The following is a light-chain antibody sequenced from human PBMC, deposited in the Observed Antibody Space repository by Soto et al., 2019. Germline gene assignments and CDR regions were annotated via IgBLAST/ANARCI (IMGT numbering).Light chain of an antibody. Sequence: EIVMTHCPATLSVSPGEGATLSCRASQSAGTNLAWYQQKPGQAPRLLIYGASTRATDIPARFSGSGSGTEFTLTISSLQPEDFATYYCQQYNSYWTFAQGTKVDIK. CDR2: GAS. CDR1: QSAGTN. J-gene: IGKJ1*01. V-gene: IGKV3-15*01. CDR3: QQYNSYWT.